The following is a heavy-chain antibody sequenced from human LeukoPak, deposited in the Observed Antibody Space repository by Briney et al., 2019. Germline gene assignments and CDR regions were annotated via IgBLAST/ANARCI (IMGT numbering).Heavy chain of an antibody. Sequence: WASVKVSCKASGYTFTSYAMNWVRQAPGQGLEWMGWINTNTGNPTYAQGFTGRFVFSLDTSVSTAYLQISSLKAEDTAVYYCARDVNANYDSSGLGDYWGQGTLVTVSS. D-gene: IGHD3-22*01. CDR2: INTNTGNP. J-gene: IGHJ4*02. CDR3: ARDVNANYDSSGLGDY. CDR1: GYTFTSYA. V-gene: IGHV7-4-1*02.